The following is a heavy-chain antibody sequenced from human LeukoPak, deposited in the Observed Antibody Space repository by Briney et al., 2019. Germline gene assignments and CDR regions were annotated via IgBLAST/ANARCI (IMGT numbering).Heavy chain of an antibody. CDR1: GGSISSSSYY. CDR2: IYYSGST. CDR3: ARDIGGYDLENWFDP. V-gene: IGHV4-61*01. J-gene: IGHJ5*02. Sequence: SETLSLTCTVSGGSISSSSYYWGWIRQPPGKGLEWIGYIYYSGSTNYNPSLKSRVTISIDTSKNQFSLKLSSVTAADTAVYYCARDIGGYDLENWFDPWGQGTLVTVSS. D-gene: IGHD5-12*01.